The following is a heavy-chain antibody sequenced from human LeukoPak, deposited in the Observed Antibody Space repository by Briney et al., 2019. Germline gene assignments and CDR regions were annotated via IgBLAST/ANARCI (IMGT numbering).Heavy chain of an antibody. CDR1: GGSFSGYY. CDR2: INHSGST. CDR3: ATASGSTGNWFDP. V-gene: IGHV4-34*01. J-gene: IGHJ5*02. D-gene: IGHD1-26*01. Sequence: SETLSLTCAVYGGSFSGYYWSWIRQPPGKGLEWIGEINHSGSTNYNPSLKSRVTISVDTSTNQFSLKLSSVTAADTAVYYCATASGSTGNWFDPWGQGTLVTVSS.